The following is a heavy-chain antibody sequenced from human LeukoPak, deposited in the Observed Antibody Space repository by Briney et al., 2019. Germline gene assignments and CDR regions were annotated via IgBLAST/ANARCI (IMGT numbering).Heavy chain of an antibody. CDR3: ARDGGMATINGGQGYYYGMDV. CDR1: GGTFSSYA. D-gene: IGHD5-24*01. Sequence: ASVKVSCKASGGTFSSYAISWVRQASGQGLEWMGRIIPIFGIANYAQKFQGRVTITADKSTSTAYMELSSLRSEDTAVYYCARDGGMATINGGQGYYYGMDVWGQGTTVTVSS. CDR2: IIPIFGIA. J-gene: IGHJ6*02. V-gene: IGHV1-69*04.